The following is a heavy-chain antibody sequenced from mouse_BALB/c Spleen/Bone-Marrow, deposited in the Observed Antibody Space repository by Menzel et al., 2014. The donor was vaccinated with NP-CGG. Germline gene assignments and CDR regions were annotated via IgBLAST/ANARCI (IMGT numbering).Heavy chain of an antibody. V-gene: IGHV1-69*02. J-gene: IGHJ2*01. CDR1: GYTFTSYW. CDR2: IDPSDSYT. D-gene: IGHD1-1*01. CDR3: ARDSITTVVATDY. Sequence: QVQLQQPGAELVKPGASVKLSCKASGYTFTSYWMHWVKQRPGQGLEWIGEIDPSDSYTNYNQKFEGKATLTVDKSSSTAYMQLSSLTSEDSAVYYCARDSITTVVATDYWGQGTTLTVSS.